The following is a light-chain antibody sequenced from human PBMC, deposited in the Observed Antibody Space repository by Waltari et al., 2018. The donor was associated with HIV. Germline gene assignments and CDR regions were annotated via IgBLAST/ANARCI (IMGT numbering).Light chain of an antibody. Sequence: DSVLTQSPFSLPVSHGEPPSISCRSSQSLLHSNGYNYLDWYLQKPGQSPQLLIYFGSNRDSGVPDRFSGSGSGTDFTLKISRVEAEDVAVYYCKQALETPRTFGQGTKVEIK. CDR2: FGS. J-gene: IGKJ1*01. CDR1: QSLLHSNGYNY. V-gene: IGKV2-28*01. CDR3: KQALETPRT.